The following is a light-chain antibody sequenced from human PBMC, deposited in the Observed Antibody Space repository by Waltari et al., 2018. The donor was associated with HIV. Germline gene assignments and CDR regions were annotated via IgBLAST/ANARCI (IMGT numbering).Light chain of an antibody. V-gene: IGLV2-23*02. Sequence: QSALTQPASVSGSPGQSITISCTGTNTVVGSYNLVSWYQQHPAKAPKLMIYEVNKRPSGVSNRFSGSKSGNTDSLTISGLQAEDEADYYCCSYAGSSTHVFGTGTKVTVL. J-gene: IGLJ1*01. CDR3: CSYAGSSTHV. CDR1: NTVVGSYNL. CDR2: EVN.